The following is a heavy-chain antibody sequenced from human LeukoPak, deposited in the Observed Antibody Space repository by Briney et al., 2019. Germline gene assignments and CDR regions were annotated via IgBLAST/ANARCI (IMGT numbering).Heavy chain of an antibody. D-gene: IGHD3-22*01. Sequence: GGSLRLSCAASGFTFSSYAMSWVRQAPGKGLEWVSAISGSGGSTYYADSVKGRFTISRDNSKNTLYLQMNSLRAEDTAVYYCAKHSPPVIVVVKTYYFDYWGQGTLVTVSS. J-gene: IGHJ4*02. CDR2: ISGSGGST. CDR1: GFTFSSYA. CDR3: AKHSPPVIVVVKTYYFDY. V-gene: IGHV3-23*01.